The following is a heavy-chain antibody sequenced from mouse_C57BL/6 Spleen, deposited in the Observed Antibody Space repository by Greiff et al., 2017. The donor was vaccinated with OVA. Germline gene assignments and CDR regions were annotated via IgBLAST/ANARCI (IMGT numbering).Heavy chain of an antibody. CDR2: IWSGGST. J-gene: IGHJ4*01. Sequence: VKLMESGPGLVQPSQSLSITCTVSGFSLTSYGVHWVRQSPGKGLEWLGVIWSGGSTDYNAAFISRLSISKDNSKSQVFFKMNSLQADDTAIYYCARTYYGSSYVDAMDYWGQGTSVTVSS. D-gene: IGHD1-1*01. V-gene: IGHV2-2*01. CDR1: GFSLTSYG. CDR3: ARTYYGSSYVDAMDY.